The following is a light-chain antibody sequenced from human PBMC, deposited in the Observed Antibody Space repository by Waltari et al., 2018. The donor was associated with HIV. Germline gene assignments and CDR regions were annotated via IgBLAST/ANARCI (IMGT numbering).Light chain of an antibody. V-gene: IGLV2-14*01. CDR2: EVN. J-gene: IGLJ1*01. CDR1: STDIGYYDP. CDR3: SSHTTSSTLYV. Sequence: QSALTQPASVSGSPGPSTTISCTRTSTDIGYYDPGSWYQQHPGKTPKLMIYEVNNRPSGISNRFSGSKSGNTASLTISGLQAEDEADYYCSSHTTSSTLYVFGTGTKVTVL.